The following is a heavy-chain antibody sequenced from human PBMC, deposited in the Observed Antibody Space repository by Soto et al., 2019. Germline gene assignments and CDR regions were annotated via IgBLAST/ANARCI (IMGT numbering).Heavy chain of an antibody. CDR1: GFTFSSYS. CDR3: ASDIAAAGDY. CDR2: ISSSSSYI. Sequence: EVQLVESGGGLVKPGGSLRLSCAASGFTFSSYSMNWVRQAPGKGLEWVSSISSSSSYIYYADSVKGRFTISRDNAKNSLYLQMNSLRAEDTAVYYCASDIAAAGDYWGQGTLVTVSS. J-gene: IGHJ4*02. D-gene: IGHD6-13*01. V-gene: IGHV3-21*01.